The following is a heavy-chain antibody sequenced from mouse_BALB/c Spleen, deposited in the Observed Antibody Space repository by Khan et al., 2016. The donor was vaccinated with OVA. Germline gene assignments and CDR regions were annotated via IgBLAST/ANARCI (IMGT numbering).Heavy chain of an antibody. CDR1: GYTFTTYT. Sequence: VQLQQSGAELARPGASVKMSCKASGYTFTTYTMHWVKQRPGQGLEWIGYINPSTGYTNYNQKFKDKSTLTADKSSSTASMQMSSLTTDDTAVYYCAREGACYSSYGWFSYWGQGTLVTVSA. D-gene: IGHD2-12*01. V-gene: IGHV1-4*01. CDR3: AREGACYSSYGWFSY. CDR2: INPSTGYT. J-gene: IGHJ3*01.